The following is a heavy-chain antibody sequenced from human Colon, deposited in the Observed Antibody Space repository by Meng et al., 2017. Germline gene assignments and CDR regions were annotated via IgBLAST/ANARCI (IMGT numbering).Heavy chain of an antibody. CDR2: IYHTGTT. J-gene: IGHJ4*02. Sequence: GSLRLSCDVSRHSILSGHFFGWIRQPPGKGLQWIGTIYHTGTTYYNPSLQSRVTISVDTSKNQFSLRLSSVTAAGTAVYYCAADSRMVNFYYWGQGTLVTVSS. V-gene: IGHV4-38-2*01. CDR3: AADSRMVNFYY. D-gene: IGHD5-18*01. CDR1: RHSILSGHF.